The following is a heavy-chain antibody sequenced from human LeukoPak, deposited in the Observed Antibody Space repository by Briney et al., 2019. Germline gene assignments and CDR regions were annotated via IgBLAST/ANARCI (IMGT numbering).Heavy chain of an antibody. J-gene: IGHJ4*02. V-gene: IGHV1-2*02. CDR3: ARDVSYYDSSCCFDY. Sequence: VASVKVSCKASGYTFTGYYMHWVRQAPGQGLEWMGWINPNSGGTNYAQKFQGRVTMTRDTSISTAYMELSRLRSNDTAVYYCARDVSYYDSSCCFDYWGQGTLVTVSS. CDR1: GYTFTGYY. D-gene: IGHD3-22*01. CDR2: INPNSGGT.